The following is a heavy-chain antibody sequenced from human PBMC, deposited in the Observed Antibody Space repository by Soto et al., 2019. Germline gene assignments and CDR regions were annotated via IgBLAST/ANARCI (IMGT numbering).Heavy chain of an antibody. CDR3: ARDKNSPNWNYGLGVRWFDP. Sequence: AGGSLRLSCAASGFTFSDYYMSWIRQAPGKELEWVSYISSSSYTNYADSVKGRFTISRDNAKNSLYLQMNSLRAEDTAVYYCARDKNSPNWNYGLGVRWFDPWGQGTLVTVSS. D-gene: IGHD1-7*01. V-gene: IGHV3-11*06. J-gene: IGHJ5*02. CDR1: GFTFSDYY. CDR2: ISSSSYT.